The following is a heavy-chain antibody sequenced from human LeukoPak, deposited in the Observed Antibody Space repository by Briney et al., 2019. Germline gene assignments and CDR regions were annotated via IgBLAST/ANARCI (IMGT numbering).Heavy chain of an antibody. D-gene: IGHD3-22*01. J-gene: IGHJ3*02. CDR3: AKGTHYYDSSGYWGAFDI. CDR1: GFTFSSND. Sequence: GGSLRLSCAASGFTFSSNDIHWVRQAPGKGLEWVVVISYDGGNKYYADSVKGRFAISRDNSKNALYLQMNSLRAEDTAVYYCAKGTHYYDSSGYWGAFDIWGQGTMVTVSS. CDR2: ISYDGGNK. V-gene: IGHV3-30*18.